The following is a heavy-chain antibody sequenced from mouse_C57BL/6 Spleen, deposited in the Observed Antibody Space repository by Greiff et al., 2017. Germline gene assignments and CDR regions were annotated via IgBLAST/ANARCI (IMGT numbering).Heavy chain of an antibody. Sequence: QVQLQQPGTELVKPGASVKLSCKASGYTFTSYWMHWVKQRPGQGLEWIGNINPSNGGTNYNEKFKSKATLTVDKSSSTAYMQLSSLTSEDSAVYYCARGDYYGSSLYWYFDVWGTGTTVTVSS. CDR2: INPSNGGT. J-gene: IGHJ1*03. D-gene: IGHD1-1*01. V-gene: IGHV1-53*01. CDR3: ARGDYYGSSLYWYFDV. CDR1: GYTFTSYW.